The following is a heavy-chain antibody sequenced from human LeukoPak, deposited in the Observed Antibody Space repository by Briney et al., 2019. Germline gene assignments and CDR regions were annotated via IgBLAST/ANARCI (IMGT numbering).Heavy chain of an antibody. V-gene: IGHV4-39*07. CDR3: ARGAGDSSGYYSSGGYYYYYMDV. CDR1: GGSISSSSYY. J-gene: IGHJ6*03. CDR2: IYYSGST. D-gene: IGHD3-22*01. Sequence: SETLSLTCTVSGGSISSSSYYWGWIRQPPGKGLEWIGSIYYSGSTYYNPSLKSRVTISVDTSKNQFSLKLSSVTAADTAVYYCARGAGDSSGYYSSGGYYYYYMDVWGKGTTVTVPS.